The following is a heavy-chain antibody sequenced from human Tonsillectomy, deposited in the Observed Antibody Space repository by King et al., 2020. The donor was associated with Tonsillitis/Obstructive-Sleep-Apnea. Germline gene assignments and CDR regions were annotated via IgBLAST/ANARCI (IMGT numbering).Heavy chain of an antibody. D-gene: IGHD5-12*01. J-gene: IGHJ6*03. Sequence: QLVQSGAEVKKPGSPVKVSCKASGGTFRSYAIRWVRQAPGQGLEWMGGIIPKFDTAKYAQRFQGRVVITADGSTSTAYMELSSLRSEDTAVYYCARTSLPVNIVATIPEYYYYYYMDVWGKGTTVTVSS. CDR3: ARTSLPVNIVATIPEYYYYYYMDV. CDR2: IIPKFDTA. CDR1: GGTFRSYA. V-gene: IGHV1-69*12.